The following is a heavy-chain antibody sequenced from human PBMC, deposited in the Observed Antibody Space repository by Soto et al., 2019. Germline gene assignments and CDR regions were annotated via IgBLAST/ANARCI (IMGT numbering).Heavy chain of an antibody. Sequence: GGSLRLSCAASGFTFSNYAMTWVRQAPGKGLEWVSFISGSGGGTYFVDSVKGRFTISRDNSKNTVFLQMNSLRAEDTAVYYCAREVGYYYYYVDVWGKGTTVTVSS. J-gene: IGHJ6*03. CDR1: GFTFSNYA. CDR2: ISGSGGGT. V-gene: IGHV3-23*01. D-gene: IGHD1-26*01. CDR3: AREVGYYYYYVDV.